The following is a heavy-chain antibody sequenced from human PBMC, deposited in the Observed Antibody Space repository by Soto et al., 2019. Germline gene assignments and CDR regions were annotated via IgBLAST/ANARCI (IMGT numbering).Heavy chain of an antibody. CDR2: IIPTFGTA. J-gene: IGHJ4*02. CDR1: GGTFSSYA. CDR3: ARRGITMVRGAAAPPFDY. V-gene: IGHV1-69*13. Sequence: ASVKVSCKASGGTFSSYAISWVRQAPGQGLEWMGGIIPTFGTANYAQKFQGRVTITADESTSTAYMELSSLRSEDTAVYYCARRGITMVRGAAAPPFDYWGQGTLVTVSS. D-gene: IGHD3-10*01.